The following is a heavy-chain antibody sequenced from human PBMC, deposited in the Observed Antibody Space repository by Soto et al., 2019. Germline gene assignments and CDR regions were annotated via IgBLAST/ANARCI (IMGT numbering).Heavy chain of an antibody. D-gene: IGHD2-15*01. J-gene: IGHJ5*02. CDR1: GGSISSGGYY. CDR3: AVHRAATGVALSNLFAP. Sequence: PSETLSLTCTVSGGSISSGGYYWSWIRQLPGKGLEWIGYIYSSGATHYNPSLQNRLSMSLDTSRNQFSLKLTSMTVADTAVYYCAVHRAATGVALSNLFAPWGQGSLVTVSS. V-gene: IGHV4-31*03. CDR2: IYSSGAT.